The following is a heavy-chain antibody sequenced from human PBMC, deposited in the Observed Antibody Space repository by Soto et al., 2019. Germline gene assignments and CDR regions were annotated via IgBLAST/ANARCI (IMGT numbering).Heavy chain of an antibody. J-gene: IGHJ4*02. CDR3: AKLQGSFGYFDY. CDR2: ISYDGSNK. D-gene: IGHD3-10*01. V-gene: IGHV3-30*18. Sequence: GSLRLSCAASGFTFSSYGMHWVRQAPGKGLEWVAVISYDGSNKYYADSVKGRFTISRDNSKNTLYLQMNSLRAEDTAVYYCAKLQGSFGYFDYWGPGTLVTVSS. CDR1: GFTFSSYG.